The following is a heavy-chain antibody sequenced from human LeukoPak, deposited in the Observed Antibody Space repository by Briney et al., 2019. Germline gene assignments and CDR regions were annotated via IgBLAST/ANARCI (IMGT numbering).Heavy chain of an antibody. Sequence: SVKVSCKASGGTFSSYAISWVRQAPGQGLEWMGGIIPIFGTANYAQKFQGRVTITADESTSTAYMELSSLRSEDTAVYYCARAKAQITLGYCSGGSCYSKWFDPWGQGTLVTVSS. V-gene: IGHV1-69*13. CDR1: GGTFSSYA. CDR3: ARAKAQITLGYCSGGSCYSKWFDP. CDR2: IIPIFGTA. J-gene: IGHJ5*02. D-gene: IGHD2-15*01.